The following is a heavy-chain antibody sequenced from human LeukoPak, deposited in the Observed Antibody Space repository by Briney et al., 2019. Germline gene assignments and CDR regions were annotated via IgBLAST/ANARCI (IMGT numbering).Heavy chain of an antibody. Sequence: GGSLRLSCAASGFTFSSYWMSWVRQAPGKGLEWVANIKQDGSEKYYVDSVKGRFTISRDNAKNSLYLQMNSLRAEDTAVYYCARVRYNSGYIFDYWGQGALVTVSP. J-gene: IGHJ4*02. V-gene: IGHV3-7*01. CDR3: ARVRYNSGYIFDY. CDR1: GFTFSSYW. D-gene: IGHD5-18*01. CDR2: IKQDGSEK.